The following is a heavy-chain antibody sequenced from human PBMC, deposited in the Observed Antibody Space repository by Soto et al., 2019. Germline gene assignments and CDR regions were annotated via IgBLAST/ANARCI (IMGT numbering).Heavy chain of an antibody. Sequence: LGGSLRLSCAASGFTFSSYGMHWVRQAPGKGLEWVAVISYDGSNKYYADSVKGRFTISRDNSKNTLYLQMNSLRAEDTAVYYCAKDRANPITIFGVVGYYYYGMDVWGQGTTVTVSS. CDR1: GFTFSSYG. D-gene: IGHD3-3*01. V-gene: IGHV3-30*18. CDR2: ISYDGSNK. J-gene: IGHJ6*02. CDR3: AKDRANPITIFGVVGYYYYGMDV.